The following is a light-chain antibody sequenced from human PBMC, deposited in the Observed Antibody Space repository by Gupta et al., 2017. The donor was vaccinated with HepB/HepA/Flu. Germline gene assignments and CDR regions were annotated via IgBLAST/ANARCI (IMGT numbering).Light chain of an antibody. J-gene: IGKJ1*01. V-gene: IGKV4-1*01. CDR3: QQKDSTSWT. CDR2: WAS. CDR1: QSVLYSYNNKNY. Sequence: DIVMTQSPDSLAVSLGERATINCKSSQSVLYSYNNKNYLSWYQQKPGQPPKLLIYWASTRESGVPDRFSGSGSGTDFTLTISSLQAEDVAVYYCQQKDSTSWTFGQGTKVEIK.